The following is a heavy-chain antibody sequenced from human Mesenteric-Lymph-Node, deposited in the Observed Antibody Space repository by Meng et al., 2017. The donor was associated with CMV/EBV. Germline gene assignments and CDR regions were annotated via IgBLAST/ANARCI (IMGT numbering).Heavy chain of an antibody. Sequence: SETLSLTCVVSGGLISSNNWWSWVRQPPGKGPEWIGEIYHSGSTKYNPSLKSRVTISVDKSKNQFSLKLSSVTAADTAVYYCARVYSAYRYDYYYYYGIDVWGQGTTVTVSS. D-gene: IGHD5-18*01. CDR3: ARVYSAYRYDYYYYYGIDV. V-gene: IGHV4-4*02. CDR2: IYHSGST. J-gene: IGHJ6*02. CDR1: GGLISSNNW.